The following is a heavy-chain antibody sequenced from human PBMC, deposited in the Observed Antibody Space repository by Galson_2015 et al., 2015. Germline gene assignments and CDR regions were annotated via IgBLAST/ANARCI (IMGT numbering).Heavy chain of an antibody. J-gene: IGHJ6*02. CDR1: GFTFSSYD. Sequence: SLRLSCAASGFTFSSYDMHWVRQATGKGLEWVSAIGTAGDTYYPGSVKGRFTISRENAKNSLYLQMNSLRAGDTAVYYCARGSRRRELGAYGMDVWGQGTTVTVSS. CDR2: IGTAGDT. CDR3: ARGSRRRELGAYGMDV. D-gene: IGHD7-27*01. V-gene: IGHV3-13*01.